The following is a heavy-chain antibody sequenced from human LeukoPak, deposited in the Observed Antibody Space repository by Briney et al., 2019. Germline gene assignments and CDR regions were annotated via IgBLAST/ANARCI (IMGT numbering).Heavy chain of an antibody. J-gene: IGHJ4*02. Sequence: GGSLRLSCAASGFTFSDYYMSWIRQAPGKGLEWVAHIKEDGGEKHYVDPVKGRFTISRDNAKNSLYLQMNSLRAEDTAMYYCVRDRGYCSGGTCYALWDYWGQGTLVTVSS. CDR3: VRDRGYCSGGTCYALWDY. CDR2: IKEDGGEK. V-gene: IGHV3-7*01. CDR1: GFTFSDYY. D-gene: IGHD2-15*01.